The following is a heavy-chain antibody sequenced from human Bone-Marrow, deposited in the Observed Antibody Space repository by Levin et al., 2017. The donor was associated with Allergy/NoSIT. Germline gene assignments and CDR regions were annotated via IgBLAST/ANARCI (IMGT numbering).Heavy chain of an antibody. CDR3: ARDSGPLPHDYDSSGHQADY. CDR1: GYTFTSYA. V-gene: IGHV7-4-1*02. J-gene: IGHJ4*02. CDR2: INTNTGNP. D-gene: IGHD3-22*01. Sequence: PVASVKVSCKASGYTFTSYAMNWVRQAPGQGLEWMGWINTNTGNPTYAQGFTGRFVFSLDTSVSTAYLQISSLKAEDTAVYYCARDSGPLPHDYDSSGHQADYWGQGTLVTVSS.